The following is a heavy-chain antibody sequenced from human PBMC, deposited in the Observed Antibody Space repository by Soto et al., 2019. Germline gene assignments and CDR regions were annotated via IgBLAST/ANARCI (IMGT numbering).Heavy chain of an antibody. CDR3: ARGRTIVSPGN. V-gene: IGHV1-2*02. CDR2: FNPNSGGT. CDR1: GYTFTGYQ. Sequence: QVQVVQSGAELKKPGASVKVSCKASGYTFTGYQMHWVRQAPGQGLEWMGWFNPNSGGTNYAQKFQGRVTMTGDTSISTAYMELNRLTSDDTAVYFCARGRTIVSPGNWGQGTLVSVSS. D-gene: IGHD2-21*01. J-gene: IGHJ4*02.